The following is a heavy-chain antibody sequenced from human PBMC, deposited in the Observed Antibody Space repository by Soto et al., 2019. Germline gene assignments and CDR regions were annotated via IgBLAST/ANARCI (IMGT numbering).Heavy chain of an antibody. CDR1: GDSVSSNSAA. J-gene: IGHJ4*02. D-gene: IGHD3-22*01. CDR3: ARSVDYYDSSGYYSPFDY. Sequence: SQTLSLTCAISGDSVSSNSAAWNWIRQSPSRGLEWLGRTYYRSKWYNDYAVSVKSRITINPDTSKNQFSLQLNSVTPEDTAVYYCARSVDYYDSSGYYSPFDYWGQGTLVTVSS. CDR2: TYYRSKWYN. V-gene: IGHV6-1*01.